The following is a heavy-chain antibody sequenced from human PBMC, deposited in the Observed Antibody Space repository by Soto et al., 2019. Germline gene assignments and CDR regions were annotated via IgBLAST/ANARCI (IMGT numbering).Heavy chain of an antibody. CDR3: ARDLDTAMVTDYYYGMDV. V-gene: IGHV3-11*06. Sequence: GGSLRLSCAASGFTFSDYYMSWIRQAPGKGLEWVSYISSSSSYTNYADSVKGRFTISRDNAKNSLYLQMNSLRAEDTAVYYCARDLDTAMVTDYYYGMDVWGQGTTVTVSS. J-gene: IGHJ6*02. CDR2: ISSSSSYT. CDR1: GFTFSDYY. D-gene: IGHD5-18*01.